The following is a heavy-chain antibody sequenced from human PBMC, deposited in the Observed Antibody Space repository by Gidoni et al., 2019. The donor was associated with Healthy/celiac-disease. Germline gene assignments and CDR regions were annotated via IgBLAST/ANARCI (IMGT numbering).Heavy chain of an antibody. J-gene: IGHJ4*02. D-gene: IGHD3-10*01. V-gene: IGHV4-59*08. CDR3: ASLKDRGVINY. CDR2: IYCSGST. Sequence: QVQLQESGPGLVKPSATLYLTCTVSGGSISSYYWSSCRQPPGKGLEWIGYIYCSGSTNYNPSLKIRVTISVDTSKNQFSLKLSSVTAADTAVYYCASLKDRGVINYWGQGTLVTVSS. CDR1: GGSISSYY.